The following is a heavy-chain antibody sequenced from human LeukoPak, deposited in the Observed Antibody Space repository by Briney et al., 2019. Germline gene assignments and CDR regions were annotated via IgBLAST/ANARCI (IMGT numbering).Heavy chain of an antibody. Sequence: GGSLRLSCAASGFTFSSYWMHWVRQVPGKGLVWVSRINSDGSNTRYADSVKGRFTISRDNAKNTLYLQMNSLRAEDTAVYYCARGRRYFDWLLPHHNWFDPWGQGTLVTVSS. D-gene: IGHD3-9*01. J-gene: IGHJ5*02. CDR3: ARGRRYFDWLLPHHNWFDP. CDR2: INSDGSNT. V-gene: IGHV3-74*01. CDR1: GFTFSSYW.